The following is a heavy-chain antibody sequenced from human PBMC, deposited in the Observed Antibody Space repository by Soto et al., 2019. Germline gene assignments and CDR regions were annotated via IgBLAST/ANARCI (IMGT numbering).Heavy chain of an antibody. J-gene: IGHJ4*02. V-gene: IGHV1-18*04. CDR3: ARDAGDIVATPGDY. Sequence: GASVKVSCKASGYTFTSYGISWVRQAPGQGLEWMGWISAYNGNTNYAQKIQGRVTMTTDTSTSTAYMELRSLRSDDTAVYYCARDAGDIVATPGDYWGQGTLVTVSS. D-gene: IGHD5-12*01. CDR2: ISAYNGNT. CDR1: GYTFTSYG.